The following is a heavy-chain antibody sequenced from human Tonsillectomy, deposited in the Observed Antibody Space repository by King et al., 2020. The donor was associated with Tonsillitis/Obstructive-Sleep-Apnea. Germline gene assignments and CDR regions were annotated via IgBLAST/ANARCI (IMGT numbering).Heavy chain of an antibody. CDR2: IRSKGYGGTT. D-gene: IGHD7-27*01. Sequence: VQLVESGGGLVKPGRSLRLSCIGSGFTFGDYAMSWFRQAPGKGLEWVGFIRSKGYGGTTEYAASVKGRFAISRDDSKNIAYLQMNSLKTEDTAVYYCTWDRTVGTVHYYYYYLDVWGKGTTGTVSS. CDR1: GFTFGDYA. J-gene: IGHJ6*03. V-gene: IGHV3-49*05. CDR3: TWDRTVGTVHYYYYYLDV.